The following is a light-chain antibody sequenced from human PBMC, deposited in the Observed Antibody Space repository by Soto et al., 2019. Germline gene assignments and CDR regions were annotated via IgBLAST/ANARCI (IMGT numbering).Light chain of an antibody. Sequence: QSVLTQPPSASGTPGQRVTISCSGSNSNVGSNTADWYQQLPGTAPKLLIYHNNQRPSGVPDRLSGSKSGTSASLAISGLQSEDEADYYCAAWDDSLNAVVFGGGTKLTVL. CDR3: AAWDDSLNAVV. CDR2: HNN. J-gene: IGLJ2*01. V-gene: IGLV1-44*01. CDR1: NSNVGSNT.